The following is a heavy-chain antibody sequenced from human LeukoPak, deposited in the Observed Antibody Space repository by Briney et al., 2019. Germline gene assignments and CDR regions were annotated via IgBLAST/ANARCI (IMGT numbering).Heavy chain of an antibody. CDR3: AYTNNLKY. D-gene: IGHD3-16*01. CDR1: GLTLSGQW. CDR2: IKHDGSEK. V-gene: IGHV3-7*01. J-gene: IGHJ4*02. Sequence: GGSLRLSCAASGLTLSGQWMNWVRQAPGQGLEWVANIKHDGSEKYYVDSVKGRFTISRDDAKHSLSLQMNSVRAEDTAVYYCAYTNNLKYWGQGTLVTVSS.